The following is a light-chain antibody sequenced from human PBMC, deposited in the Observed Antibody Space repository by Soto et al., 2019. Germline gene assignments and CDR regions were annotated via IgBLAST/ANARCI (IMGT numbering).Light chain of an antibody. CDR2: GAS. CDR3: QQYGSSPPVT. J-gene: IGKJ5*01. V-gene: IGKV3-20*01. CDR1: QSVSSNY. Sequence: EIVMTQSPATLSVSPGERATLSFIASQSVSSNYVAWFHQKPGQAPRLLIYGASSRATGVPDRFSGSGSGTDFTLTISRLEPEDFAVYYCQQYGSSPPVTLGQGTRLEIK.